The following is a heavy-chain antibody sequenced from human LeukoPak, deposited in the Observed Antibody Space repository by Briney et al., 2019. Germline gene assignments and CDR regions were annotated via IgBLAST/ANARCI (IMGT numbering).Heavy chain of an antibody. J-gene: IGHJ4*02. D-gene: IGHD3-9*01. CDR3: AGPGGYSDWLPYGY. CDR1: GYSIGSGYY. CDR2: IYHSGST. V-gene: IGHV4-38-2*02. Sequence: SETLSLTCTVSGYSIGSGYYWGWIRQPPGKGLEWIGSIYHSGSTYYNTSLNSRVAISVDASTNQFSLKLSSVTAADTAVDYCAGPGGYSDWLPYGYWGQGTLVTVSS.